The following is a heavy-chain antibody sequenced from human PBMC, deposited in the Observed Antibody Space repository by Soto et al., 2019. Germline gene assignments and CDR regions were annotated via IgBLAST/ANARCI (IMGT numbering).Heavy chain of an antibody. V-gene: IGHV3-15*01. CDR1: GFTFSNAW. CDR3: TTAPGAFDI. J-gene: IGHJ3*02. Sequence: PGGSLRLSCAASGFTFSNAWMSWVRQAPGKGLEWVGRLKSKTDGGTTDYAAPVKGRFTISRDDSKNTLYLQMNSLKTEDTAVYYCTTAPGAFDIWGQGTMVTVSS. CDR2: LKSKTDGGTT.